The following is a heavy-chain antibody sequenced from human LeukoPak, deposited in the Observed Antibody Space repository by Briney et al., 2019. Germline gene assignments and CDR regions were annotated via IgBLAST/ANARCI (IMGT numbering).Heavy chain of an antibody. CDR3: AKFEGALLGNYYMDV. J-gene: IGHJ6*03. CDR1: GFPFSDIA. V-gene: IGHV3-23*01. CDR2: TSGGGDNT. Sequence: GRPLSLSCAVAGFPFSDIAMGWVRPVARGGRGWVSTTSGGGDNTYFADSVKGRFTISRDNSKSTVFLQMVSLRAEDTAVYYCAKFEGALLGNYYMDVWGKGTTVTVSS.